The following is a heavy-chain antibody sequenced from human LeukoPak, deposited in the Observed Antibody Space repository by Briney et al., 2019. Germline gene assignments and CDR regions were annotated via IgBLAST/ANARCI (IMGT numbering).Heavy chain of an antibody. D-gene: IGHD3-3*01. CDR2: IYYSGST. J-gene: IGHJ4*02. V-gene: IGHV4-59*01. CDR3: ARWVIMSPRFDY. CDR1: GGSISSYY. Sequence: SETLSLTCTVSGGSISSYYWSWIRQPPGKGLEWIGYIYYSGSTNYNPSLKSRVTISVDTSKNQFSLKLSSVTAADTAVYYWARWVIMSPRFDYWGQGTLVTVS.